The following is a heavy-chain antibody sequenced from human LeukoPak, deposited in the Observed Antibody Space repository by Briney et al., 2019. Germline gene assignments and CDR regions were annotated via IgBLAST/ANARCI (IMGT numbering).Heavy chain of an antibody. CDR2: IYYSGST. CDR3: ARTYDFWSGYPRYFDY. J-gene: IGHJ4*02. V-gene: IGHV4-30-4*08. Sequence: SETLSLTCTVSGGSISSSDYYLSWIRQPPGKGLEWIGYIYYSGSTYYNPSLKSRVTISVDTSKNQFSLKLSSVTAADTAVYYCARTYDFWSGYPRYFDYWGQGTLVTVSS. D-gene: IGHD3-3*01. CDR1: GGSISSSDYY.